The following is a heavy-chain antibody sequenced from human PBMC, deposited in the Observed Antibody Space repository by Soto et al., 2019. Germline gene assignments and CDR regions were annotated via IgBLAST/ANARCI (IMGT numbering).Heavy chain of an antibody. V-gene: IGHV4-59*01. J-gene: IGHJ4*02. D-gene: IGHD3-16*01. CDR1: GGSIGSYY. CDR3: ARGLYTLLDY. Sequence: PSETLSLTCTVSGGSIGSYYWSWIRQPPGKGLEWIGYMFYSGSTNCNPSLNSRVTISVDTSKIQFSLNLSSVTAADTAVYYCARGLYTLLDYWGQGTLVTVSS. CDR2: MFYSGST.